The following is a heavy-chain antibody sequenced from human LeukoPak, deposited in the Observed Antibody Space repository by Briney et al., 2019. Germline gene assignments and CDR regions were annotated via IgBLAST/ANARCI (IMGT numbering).Heavy chain of an antibody. CDR3: ARDRYFGY. CDR2: IRYDGSNK. D-gene: IGHD1-14*01. J-gene: IGHJ4*02. CDR1: GFTFSSYG. V-gene: IGHV3-30*02. Sequence: GGSLRLSCAASGFTFSSYGMHWVRQAPGKGLEWVAFIRYDGSNKYYADSVKGRFTISRDNAENSVYLQMNSLRGEDTAVYYCARDRYFGYWGQGTLVTVSS.